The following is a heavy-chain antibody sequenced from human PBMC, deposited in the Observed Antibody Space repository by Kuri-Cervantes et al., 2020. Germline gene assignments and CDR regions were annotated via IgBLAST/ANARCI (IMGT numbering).Heavy chain of an antibody. CDR1: GFTFDDYA. J-gene: IGHJ6*03. Sequence: SLKISCAASGFTFDDYAMHWVRQAPGKGLEWVSGISWNSGTIGYADSVKGRFTISRDNAKNSLYLQMNSLRVEDTAVYYCARDDTAADSMDVWGKGSTVTVSS. V-gene: IGHV3-9*01. D-gene: IGHD6-13*01. CDR2: ISWNSGTI. CDR3: ARDDTAADSMDV.